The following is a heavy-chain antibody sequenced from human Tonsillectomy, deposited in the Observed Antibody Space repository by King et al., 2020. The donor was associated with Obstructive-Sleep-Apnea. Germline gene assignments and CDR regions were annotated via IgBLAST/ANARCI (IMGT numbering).Heavy chain of an antibody. J-gene: IGHJ3*02. V-gene: IGHV3-48*04. CDR1: GFTFSRYS. CDR3: AGMTQTDAFDI. CDR2: ISSSSGTI. Sequence: VQLVESGGGLVQPGGSLRLSCAAYGFTFSRYSMDWVRQAPGKGLEWVSYISSSSGTIYYADSVKGRFTISRDNAKSSLYLQMNSLRAEDTAVYYCAGMTQTDAFDIWGQGTMVTVSS.